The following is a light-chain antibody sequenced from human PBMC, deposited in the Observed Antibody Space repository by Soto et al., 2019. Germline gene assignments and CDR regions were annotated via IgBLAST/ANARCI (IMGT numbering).Light chain of an antibody. CDR3: QQYHSYPVT. CDR2: AAS. V-gene: IGKV1-16*02. J-gene: IGKJ4*01. CDR1: QGINDF. Sequence: DIQMTQSPSSLSSSLGDTVTITCRASQGINDFLAWFQQKPGKAPKPLISAASSLQSGVPSKFSGSGSDRDFTLTISSLQPEDSATYYCQQYHSYPVTFGGGTKLEIK.